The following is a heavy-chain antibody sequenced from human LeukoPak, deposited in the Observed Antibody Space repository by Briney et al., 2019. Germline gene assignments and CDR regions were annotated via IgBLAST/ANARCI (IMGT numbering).Heavy chain of an antibody. CDR1: GGSISTTTYY. D-gene: IGHD2-15*01. J-gene: IGHJ3*02. Sequence: SETLSLTCIVSGGSISTTTYYWDWIRQPPGKGLEYTVRIYYSGSTYYTPSLKSRVTISIDTSKNQFSLKLISVTAADTAVYFCGRHCSDSNCYRLDAFDMWGQGTLVTVSS. CDR2: IYYSGST. CDR3: GRHCSDSNCYRLDAFDM. V-gene: IGHV4-39*01.